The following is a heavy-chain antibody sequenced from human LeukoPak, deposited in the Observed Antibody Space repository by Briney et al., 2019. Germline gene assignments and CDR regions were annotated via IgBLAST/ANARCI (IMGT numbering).Heavy chain of an antibody. Sequence: PSETLSLTCTVSGGSISSYYWSWIRQPPGKGLEWIGYMYYRGNTNYDPSLKSRVTISIDTPNNQFSLKLSSVTAADTAVYYCAREQVHRVPPTYNRAVGRRGAFDYWGQGTLVTVSS. D-gene: IGHD6-19*01. CDR2: MYYRGNT. J-gene: IGHJ4*02. CDR1: GGSISSYY. V-gene: IGHV4-59*01. CDR3: AREQVHRVPPTYNRAVGRRGAFDY.